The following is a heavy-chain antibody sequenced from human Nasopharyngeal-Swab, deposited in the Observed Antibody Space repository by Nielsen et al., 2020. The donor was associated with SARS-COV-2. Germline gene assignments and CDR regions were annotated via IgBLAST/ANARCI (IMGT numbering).Heavy chain of an antibody. CDR2: ISSAGSYI. V-gene: IGHV3-21*01. CDR1: GFIFSSYT. Sequence: GESLKISCAASGFIFSSYTMNWVRQAPGKGLEWVSSISSAGSYIYYADSVKGRFIISRDNALYLEMKSLRVEDTGVYYCAREDGLDVWGQGTTVTVSS. J-gene: IGHJ6*02. CDR3: AREDGLDV.